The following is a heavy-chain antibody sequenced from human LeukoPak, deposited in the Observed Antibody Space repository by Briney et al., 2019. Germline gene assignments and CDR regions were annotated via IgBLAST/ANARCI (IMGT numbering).Heavy chain of an antibody. D-gene: IGHD4-17*01. V-gene: IGHV4-59*01. Sequence: SETLSLTCTVSGGSISSYYWSWIRQPPGKGLEWIGYIYYSGSTNYNPSLKSRVTISVDTSKNQFSLKLSSVTAADTAVYYRARVQVDGDYDYWGQGTLVTVSS. CDR1: GGSISSYY. CDR2: IYYSGST. J-gene: IGHJ4*02. CDR3: ARVQVDGDYDY.